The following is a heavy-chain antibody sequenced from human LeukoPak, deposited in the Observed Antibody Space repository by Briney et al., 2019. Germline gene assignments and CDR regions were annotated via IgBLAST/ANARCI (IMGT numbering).Heavy chain of an antibody. CDR1: GFTFSSYA. V-gene: IGHV3-23*01. D-gene: IGHD3-3*01. CDR3: AKVSVYDFWSGYYTP. J-gene: IGHJ5*02. Sequence: GGSLRLSCAASGFTFSSYAMSWVRQAPGKGLEWVSAISGSGGSTYYADSVKGRFTISRDNSKNTLYLQMNSLRAEDTAVYYCAKVSVYDFWSGYYTPWGQGTLVTVSS. CDR2: ISGSGGST.